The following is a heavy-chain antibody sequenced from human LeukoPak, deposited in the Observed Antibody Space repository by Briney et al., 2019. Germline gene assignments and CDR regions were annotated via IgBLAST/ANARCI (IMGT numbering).Heavy chain of an antibody. CDR1: GFTFSSYA. CDR3: ARDLRGSSPY. D-gene: IGHD6-13*01. V-gene: IGHV3-30-3*01. CDR2: ISYDGSSK. J-gene: IGHJ4*02. Sequence: GGSLRLSCAAAGFTFSSYAMHWVRQAPGKGLEWVAVISYDGSSKYYADSVKGRFTISRDNSKNTLYLQMNSLRAEDTAVYYCARDLRGSSPYWGQGTLVTVSS.